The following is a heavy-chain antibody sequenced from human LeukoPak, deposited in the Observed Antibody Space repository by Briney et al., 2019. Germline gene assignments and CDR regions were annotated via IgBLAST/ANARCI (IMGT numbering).Heavy chain of an antibody. CDR3: ARALRFGDGGDY. Sequence: SETLSLTCAVYGGSFSGYYWSWIRQPPGKGLEWIGEINHSGSTNYNPSLKSRVTISVDTSKNQFSLKLSSVTAADTAVYYRARALRFGDGGDYWGQGTLVTVSS. J-gene: IGHJ4*02. CDR2: INHSGST. V-gene: IGHV4-34*01. CDR1: GGSFSGYY. D-gene: IGHD3-10*01.